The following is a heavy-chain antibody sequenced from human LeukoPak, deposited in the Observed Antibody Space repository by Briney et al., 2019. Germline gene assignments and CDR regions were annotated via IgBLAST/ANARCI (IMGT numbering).Heavy chain of an antibody. CDR2: IYYSGRI. Sequence: SETLSLTCAVYGGSFSGYYWGWIRQPPGKGLEWIGNIYYSGRIYYNPSLKSRVTISVDTSKNQFSLKLNSVTAADTAVYFCARDSGWYDILTGYSSPYFDYWGQGTLVTVSS. V-gene: IGHV4-34*01. D-gene: IGHD3-9*01. CDR1: GGSFSGYY. CDR3: ARDSGWYDILTGYSSPYFDY. J-gene: IGHJ4*02.